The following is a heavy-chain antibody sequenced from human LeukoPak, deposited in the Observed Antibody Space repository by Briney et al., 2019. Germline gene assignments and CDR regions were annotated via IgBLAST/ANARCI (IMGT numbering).Heavy chain of an antibody. D-gene: IGHD3-22*01. CDR1: GFTFSSYW. Sequence: GGSLRLSCAASGFTFSSYWMHWVRQVPGKGLVWVSRINRDGSSTSYADSVKGRFTISRDNAKKTLYLQMNSLRAEDTAVYYCAKGSGYYSYDAFDIWGQGTMVTVSP. J-gene: IGHJ3*02. V-gene: IGHV3-74*01. CDR3: AKGSGYYSYDAFDI. CDR2: INRDGSST.